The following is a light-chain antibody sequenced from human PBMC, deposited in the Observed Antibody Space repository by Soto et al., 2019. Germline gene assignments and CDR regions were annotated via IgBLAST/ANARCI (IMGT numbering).Light chain of an antibody. CDR2: EVR. V-gene: IGLV2-14*01. CDR3: CSYTRTSNHYC. Sequence: QSVLTQPASVSGSPVQSITISCTATSSDIGGYDYVSWYQQRHCKAPKLMIYEVRYRPSGVSNRLSGSKSGNTASLTISGLQAEDEADYYCCSYTRTSNHYCFGSGTKVTVL. CDR1: SSDIGGYDY. J-gene: IGLJ1*01.